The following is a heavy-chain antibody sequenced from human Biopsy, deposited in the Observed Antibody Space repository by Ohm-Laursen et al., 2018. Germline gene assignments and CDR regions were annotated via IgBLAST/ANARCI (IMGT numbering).Heavy chain of an antibody. Sequence: TLSLTCTVSGDSISSYYWSWIRQPPGKGLQWIGYVYYTGSTDYSPSLQSRVTILVDTSKNHFSLRLRSVTPADTAVYYCARATNSTGWPYYYFYGMDVWGQGTTVTVSS. CDR2: VYYTGST. CDR1: GDSISSYY. CDR3: ARATNSTGWPYYYFYGMDV. V-gene: IGHV4-59*01. J-gene: IGHJ6*02. D-gene: IGHD2/OR15-2a*01.